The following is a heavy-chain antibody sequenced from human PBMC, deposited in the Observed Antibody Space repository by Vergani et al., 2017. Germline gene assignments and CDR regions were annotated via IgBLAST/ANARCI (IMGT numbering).Heavy chain of an antibody. D-gene: IGHD3-9*01. Sequence: EVQLVESGGGLVQPGGSLRLSCAASGFTFSSYWMSWVRQAPGKGLEWVANIKQDGSEKYYVDSVKGRFTISRDNAKNSLYLQMNSLRAEDTAVYYCARDVTYYDILTGLPDYYYGMDVWGKGTTVTVSS. CDR3: ARDVTYYDILTGLPDYYYGMDV. V-gene: IGHV3-7*03. CDR2: IKQDGSEK. CDR1: GFTFSSYW. J-gene: IGHJ6*04.